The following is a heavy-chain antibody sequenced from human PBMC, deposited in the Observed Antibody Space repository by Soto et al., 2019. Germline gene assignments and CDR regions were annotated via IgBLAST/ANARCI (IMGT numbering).Heavy chain of an antibody. Sequence: GGSLRLSCAASGFTFSTYAMTWVRQAPGKGLEWVSIISSSGDATYYVDSVKGRFTISRDNSRNTLNLQMNSLRAEDTAVYYCAKNGDFWSWGMDVWGQGTTVTVSS. D-gene: IGHD3-3*01. CDR3: AKNGDFWSWGMDV. CDR2: ISSSGDAT. J-gene: IGHJ6*02. V-gene: IGHV3-23*01. CDR1: GFTFSTYA.